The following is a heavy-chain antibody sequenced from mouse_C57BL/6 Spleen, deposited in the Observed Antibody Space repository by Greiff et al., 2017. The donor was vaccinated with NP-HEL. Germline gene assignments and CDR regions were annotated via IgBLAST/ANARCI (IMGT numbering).Heavy chain of an antibody. J-gene: IGHJ1*03. CDR1: GYTFTDYN. Sequence: EVQLVESGPELVKPGASVKIPCKASGYTFTDYNMDWVKQSHGKSLEWIGDINPNNGGTIYNQKFKGKATLTVDKSSSTAYMELRSLTSEDTAVYYCASTGEGYFDVWGTGTTVTVSS. D-gene: IGHD2-1*01. CDR2: INPNNGGT. V-gene: IGHV1-18*01. CDR3: ASTGEGYFDV.